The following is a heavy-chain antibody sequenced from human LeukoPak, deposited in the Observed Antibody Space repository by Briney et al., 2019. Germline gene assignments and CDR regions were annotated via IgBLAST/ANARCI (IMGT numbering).Heavy chain of an antibody. V-gene: IGHV1-2*02. D-gene: IGHD3-22*01. CDR1: GYTFTGYY. CDR2: INPNSGGT. J-gene: IGHJ4*02. Sequence: ASVKVSCKASGYTFTGYYMHWVRQAPGQGLEWMGWINPNSGGTNYAQKFQGRVTMTRDTSISTAYMELSRLRSDDTAVYYCARDLESYYDSSGYPSVGYWGQGTLVTVSS. CDR3: ARDLESYYDSSGYPSVGY.